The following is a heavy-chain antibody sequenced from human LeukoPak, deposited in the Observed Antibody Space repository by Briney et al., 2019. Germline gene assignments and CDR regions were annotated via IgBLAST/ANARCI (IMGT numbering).Heavy chain of an antibody. CDR3: AREYSYGFYYFDY. V-gene: IGHV3-30*03. CDR1: GFTFSSYG. CDR2: ISYDGSNK. Sequence: GGSLRLSCAASGFTFSSYGMHWVRQAPGKGLEWVAVISYDGSNKYYADSVKGRFTISRDNSKNTLYLQMNSLRAEDTAVYYCAREYSYGFYYFDYWDQGTLVTVSS. J-gene: IGHJ4*02. D-gene: IGHD5-18*01.